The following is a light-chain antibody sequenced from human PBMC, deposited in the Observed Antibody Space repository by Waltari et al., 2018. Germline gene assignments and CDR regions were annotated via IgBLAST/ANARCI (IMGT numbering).Light chain of an antibody. CDR2: EVT. J-gene: IGLJ2*01. V-gene: IGLV2-14*03. CDR1: GQDLGPFNY. Sequence: QSALTQPASVCGSPGQTIPIPCTGTGQDLGPFNYCSLYQQPPGKAPKLIIYEVTTRPSGVSHRFSGSKSGNTASLTISGLQAEYEAVYYCSSYRSSNNVVFGGGTKVTVL. CDR3: SSYRSSNNVV.